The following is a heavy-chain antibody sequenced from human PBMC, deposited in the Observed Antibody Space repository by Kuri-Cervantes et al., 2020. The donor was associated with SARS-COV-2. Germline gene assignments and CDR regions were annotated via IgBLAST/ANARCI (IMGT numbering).Heavy chain of an antibody. V-gene: IGHV4-34*01. CDR1: GGSFSGYY. CDR3: ARGPELGHFFDY. CDR2: INHSGST. J-gene: IGHJ4*02. Sequence: SETLSLTCAVYGGSFSGYYWSWIRQPPGKGLEWVGEINHSGSTNYNPSLKSRVTISVDTSKNQFSLKLSSVTAADTAVYYCARGPELGHFFDYWGQGTLVTVSS. D-gene: IGHD7-27*01.